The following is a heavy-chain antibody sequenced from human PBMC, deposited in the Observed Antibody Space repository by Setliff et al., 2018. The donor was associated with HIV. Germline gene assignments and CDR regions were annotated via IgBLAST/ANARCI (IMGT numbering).Heavy chain of an antibody. CDR2: ISAYNGNT. J-gene: IGHJ5*02. D-gene: IGHD3-10*01. V-gene: IGHV1-18*04. CDR3: ARDQLLWFGDPGWFDP. CDR1: GYTFTSYG. Sequence: ASVKVSCKASGYTFTSYGISWVRQAPGQGLEWMGWISAYNGNTNYAQKLQGRVTMTTDTSTSTAHMELRSLRSDDTAVYYCARDQLLWFGDPGWFDPWGQGTLVTVSS.